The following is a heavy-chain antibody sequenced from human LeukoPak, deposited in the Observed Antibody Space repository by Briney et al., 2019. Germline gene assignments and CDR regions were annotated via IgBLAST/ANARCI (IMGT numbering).Heavy chain of an antibody. V-gene: IGHV3-48*01. D-gene: IGHD6-6*01. CDR1: GFTFSSYS. Sequence: GGSLRLSCAASGFTFSSYSMNWVRQAPGKGLEWVSYISSSSSTIYYADSVKGRFTISRDNSKNTLYLQMNSLRAEDTAVYYCARDLEYSSSSVPGYWGQGTLVTVSS. J-gene: IGHJ4*02. CDR2: ISSSSSTI. CDR3: ARDLEYSSSSVPGY.